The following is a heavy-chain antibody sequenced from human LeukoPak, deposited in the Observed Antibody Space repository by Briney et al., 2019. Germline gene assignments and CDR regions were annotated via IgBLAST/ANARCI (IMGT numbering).Heavy chain of an antibody. CDR2: ISPSSIYT. V-gene: IGHV3-21*01. J-gene: IGHJ4*02. CDR1: GFTFSTYA. Sequence: GGSLRLSCSASGFTFSTYAIHWVRQAPGKGLEWVSSISPSSIYTYYADSMKGRFTISRDDAKNPLFLQMNSLRGEDTAAYYCARGELCSGAACRLDYWGQGILVTVSS. CDR3: ARGELCSGAACRLDY. D-gene: IGHD2-15*01.